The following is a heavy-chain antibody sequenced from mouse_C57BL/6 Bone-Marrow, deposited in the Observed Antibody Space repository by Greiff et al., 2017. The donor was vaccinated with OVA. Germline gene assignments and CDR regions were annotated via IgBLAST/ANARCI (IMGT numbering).Heavy chain of an antibody. CDR1: GYTFTSYW. V-gene: IGHV1-7*01. J-gene: IGHJ2*01. D-gene: IGHD1-1*01. CDR2: INPSSGYT. CDR3: ARSVFITTVVATYYFDY. Sequence: VKLQESGAELAKPGASVKLSCKASGYTFTSYWMHWVKQRPGQGLEWIGYINPSSGYTKYNHKFKDKATLTADKSSSTAYMQLSSLTYEDSAVYHCARSVFITTVVATYYFDYWGQGTTLTVSS.